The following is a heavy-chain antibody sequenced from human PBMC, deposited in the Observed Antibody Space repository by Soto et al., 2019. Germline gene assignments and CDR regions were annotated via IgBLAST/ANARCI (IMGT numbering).Heavy chain of an antibody. CDR1: GGYISSSSYY. D-gene: IGHD6-13*01. J-gene: IGHJ4*02. CDR2: IYYSGST. CDR3: ARRKFSSSWSNYFDY. V-gene: IGHV4-39*01. Sequence: SETLSLTCTVSGGYISSSSYYWGWIRQPPGKGLEWIGSIYYSGSTYYNPSLKSRVTISVDTSKNQFSLKLSSVTAADTAVYYCARRKFSSSWSNYFDYWGQGTLVTVSS.